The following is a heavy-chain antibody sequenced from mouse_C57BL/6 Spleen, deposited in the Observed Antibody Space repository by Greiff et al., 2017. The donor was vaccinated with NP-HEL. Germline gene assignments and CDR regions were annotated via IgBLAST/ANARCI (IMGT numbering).Heavy chain of an antibody. V-gene: IGHV5-12*01. J-gene: IGHJ4*01. CDR2: ISNGGGST. D-gene: IGHD2-12*01. CDR3: ARRLRGYYAMDY. Sequence: EVQLVESGGGLVQPGGSLKLSCAASGFTFSDYYMYWVRQTPEKRLEWVAYISNGGGSTYYPDTVKGRFTISRDNAKNTLYLQMSRLKSEDTAMYYCARRLRGYYAMDYWGQGTSVTVSS. CDR1: GFTFSDYY.